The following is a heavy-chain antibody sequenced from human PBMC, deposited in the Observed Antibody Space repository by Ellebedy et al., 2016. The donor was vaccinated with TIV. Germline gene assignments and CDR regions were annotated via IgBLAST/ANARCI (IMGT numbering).Heavy chain of an antibody. CDR3: ARRPSGSDWVYFDY. CDR2: IYSGGST. CDR1: GFSASSNY. D-gene: IGHD1-26*01. J-gene: IGHJ4*02. Sequence: GESLKISYAVSGFSASSNYMSWVRPAPGKGLEWVSVIYSGGSTYYADSVKGRFTISRDNSKNTLYLQMSSLRAEDTAVYYCARRPSGSDWVYFDYWGQGTLVTVSS. V-gene: IGHV3-66*04.